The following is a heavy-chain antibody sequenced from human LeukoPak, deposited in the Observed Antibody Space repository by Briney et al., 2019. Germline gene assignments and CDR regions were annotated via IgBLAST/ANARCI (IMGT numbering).Heavy chain of an antibody. Sequence: GASAKVSCKASGYTFTGYFVHWVRQAPGQGLQWMGWINPNTGGTNYAQKFQGRVTMTRDTSISTAYMELSRLRSDDTAVYYCARRGTAMVTGNWFDPWGQGTLVTVSS. V-gene: IGHV1-2*02. CDR3: ARRGTAMVTGNWFDP. D-gene: IGHD5-18*01. J-gene: IGHJ5*02. CDR2: INPNTGGT. CDR1: GYTFTGYF.